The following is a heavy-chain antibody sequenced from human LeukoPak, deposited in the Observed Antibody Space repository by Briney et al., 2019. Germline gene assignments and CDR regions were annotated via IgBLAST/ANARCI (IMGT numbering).Heavy chain of an antibody. Sequence: GGSLRLSCAASGFTFSDYYMSWIRQAPGKGLEWVSYISSSGITIYYADSVKGRFTISRDNAKNSLYLQMNSLRAEDTAVYYCASDTIALRHFDYWGQGTLVTVSS. V-gene: IGHV3-11*01. CDR2: ISSSGITI. J-gene: IGHJ4*02. CDR3: ASDTIALRHFDY. CDR1: GFTFSDYY.